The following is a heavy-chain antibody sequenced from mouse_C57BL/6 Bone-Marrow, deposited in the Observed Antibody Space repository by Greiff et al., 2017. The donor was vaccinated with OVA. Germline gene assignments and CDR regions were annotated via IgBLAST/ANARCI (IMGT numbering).Heavy chain of an antibody. Sequence: EVQLQQSGPVLVKPGASVKMSCKASGYTFTDYYMNWVKQSHGKSLEWIGVINPYNGGTSYNQKFKGKATLTVDKSSSTAYMELNSLTSEDSAVYYCARRGIYYDPARAMDYWGQGTSVTVSS. CDR1: GYTFTDYY. CDR2: INPYNGGT. CDR3: ARRGIYYDPARAMDY. D-gene: IGHD2-4*01. V-gene: IGHV1-19*01. J-gene: IGHJ4*01.